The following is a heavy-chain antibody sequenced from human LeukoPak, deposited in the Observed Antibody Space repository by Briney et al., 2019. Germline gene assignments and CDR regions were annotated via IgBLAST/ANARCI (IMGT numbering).Heavy chain of an antibody. D-gene: IGHD3-22*01. CDR2: IKEDGSKK. J-gene: IGHJ4*02. Sequence: GGSLRLSCAASGFTFSSYWMSWVRQAPGKGLEWVANIKEDGSKKNYVDSVKGRFTIFRDNAKNSLYLQMNSLRAEDTAVYYCATPLDYYDSSGYHQGGDWGQGTLVTVSS. CDR3: ATPLDYYDSSGYHQGGD. V-gene: IGHV3-7*03. CDR1: GFTFSSYW.